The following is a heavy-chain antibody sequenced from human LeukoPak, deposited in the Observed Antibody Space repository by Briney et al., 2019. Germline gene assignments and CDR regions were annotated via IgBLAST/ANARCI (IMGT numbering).Heavy chain of an antibody. CDR2: INNYNGNA. V-gene: IGHV1-18*04. CDR3: ARQAGGYSSGWYQFHFDY. J-gene: IGHJ4*02. Sequence: ASVTVSCKASGYTFTSYGISWVRQAPGQGLEWMGWINNYNGNADYAQKLQGRVTVTTDTSTSTAYMELKSLRSDDTAVYYCARQAGGYSSGWYQFHFDYWGQGTLVTVSS. CDR1: GYTFTSYG. D-gene: IGHD6-19*01.